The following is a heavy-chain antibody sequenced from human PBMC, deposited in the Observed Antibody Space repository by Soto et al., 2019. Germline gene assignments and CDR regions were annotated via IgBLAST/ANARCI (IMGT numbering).Heavy chain of an antibody. V-gene: IGHV3-30-3*01. CDR1: GFTFRSYA. J-gene: IGHJ6*02. CDR2: AEYDWSEK. D-gene: IGHD3-3*01. CDR3: ARFAFGDFWSGHYLHYGMDV. Sequence: GGSLRLSCAVSGFTFRSYAMHWVRQAPSKGLGWVAVAEYDWSEKYYADSLKGRFTISRCNPKNTLYLQMSSLRAGVTALYHCARFAFGDFWSGHYLHYGMDVWGQGTTVTVSS.